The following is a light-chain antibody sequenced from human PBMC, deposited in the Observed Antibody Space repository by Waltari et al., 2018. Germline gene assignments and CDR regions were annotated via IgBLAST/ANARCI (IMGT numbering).Light chain of an antibody. J-gene: IGKJ1*01. CDR2: GAS. V-gene: IGKV3-20*01. Sequence: EIVLTQSPGRLSQSPGERVTLSCRASQSVSRALAWYQQKPGQAPRLLIFGASNRATGIPDRFSGSGSETDFSLTISRLEPEDFAVYYCQHYVRLPATFGRGTKVEIK. CDR3: QHYVRLPAT. CDR1: QSVSRA.